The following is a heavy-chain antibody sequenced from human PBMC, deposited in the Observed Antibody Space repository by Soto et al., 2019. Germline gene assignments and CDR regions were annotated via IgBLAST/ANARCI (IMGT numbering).Heavy chain of an antibody. CDR3: ARDDSSGYLATFDI. CDR1: GFTFSSYS. V-gene: IGHV3-21*01. J-gene: IGHJ3*02. CDR2: ISSSSSYI. Sequence: GGSLRLSCAASGFTFSSYSMNWVRQAPGKGLEWVSSISSSSSYIYYADSVKGRFTISRDNAKNSLYLQMNSLRAEDTAVYYCARDDSSGYLATFDIWGQGTMVTVS. D-gene: IGHD3-22*01.